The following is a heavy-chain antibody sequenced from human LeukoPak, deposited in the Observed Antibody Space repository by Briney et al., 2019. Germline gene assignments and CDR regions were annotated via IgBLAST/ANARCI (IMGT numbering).Heavy chain of an antibody. Sequence: ASVKVSCKASGFTFTSSAMQWVRQARGQRLEWIGWIVVGSGNTNYAQKFQERVTITRDMSTSTAYMELSSLRSEDTAVYYCAADHKEEVDYDDLYGNYYYGMDVWGQGTTVTVSS. V-gene: IGHV1-58*02. J-gene: IGHJ6*02. CDR3: AADHKEEVDYDDLYGNYYYGMDV. CDR2: IVVGSGNT. CDR1: GFTFTSSA. D-gene: IGHD3-22*01.